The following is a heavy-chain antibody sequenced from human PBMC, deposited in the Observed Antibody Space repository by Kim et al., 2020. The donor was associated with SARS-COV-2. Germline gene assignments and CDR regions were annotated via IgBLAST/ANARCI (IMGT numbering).Heavy chain of an antibody. V-gene: IGHV1-18*01. CDR3: ARERGIVGATGRIDY. D-gene: IGHD1-26*01. J-gene: IGHJ4*02. Sequence: QKLQGRVTMTTDTATSTAYMELRSLRADDTAVYYCARERGIVGATGRIDYWGQGTLVTVSS.